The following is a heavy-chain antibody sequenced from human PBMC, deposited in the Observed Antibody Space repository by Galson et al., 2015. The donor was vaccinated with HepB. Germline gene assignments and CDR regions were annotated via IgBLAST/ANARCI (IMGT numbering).Heavy chain of an antibody. J-gene: IGHJ6*03. CDR2: IIPIFGTA. CDR1: GGTFSSYA. V-gene: IGHV1-69*13. Sequence: SVKVSCKASGGTFSSYAISWVRQAPGQGLEWMGGIIPIFGTANYAQKFQGRVTITADESTSTAYMELSSLRSEDTAVYYCARVIPTVQGVNGYMDVWGKGTTVTVSS. D-gene: IGHD3-10*01. CDR3: ARVIPTVQGVNGYMDV.